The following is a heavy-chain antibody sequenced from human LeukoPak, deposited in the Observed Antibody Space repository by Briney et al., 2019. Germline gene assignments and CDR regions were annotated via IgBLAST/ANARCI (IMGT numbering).Heavy chain of an antibody. CDR1: GFTFSSYG. V-gene: IGHV3-30*02. J-gene: IGHJ4*02. CDR2: IRYDGSNK. CDR3: AKDSEMATMIPDFDY. Sequence: GGSLRLSCAASGFTFSSYGMHWVRQAPGKGLEWVAFIRYDGSNKYYADSVKGRFTISRDNSKNTLYLQMNSLRAEDTAVYYCAKDSEMATMIPDFDYWGQGTLVTVSS. D-gene: IGHD5-24*01.